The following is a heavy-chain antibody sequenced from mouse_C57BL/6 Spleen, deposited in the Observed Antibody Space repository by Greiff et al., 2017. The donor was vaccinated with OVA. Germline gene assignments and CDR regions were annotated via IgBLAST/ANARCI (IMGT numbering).Heavy chain of an antibody. CDR1: GYTFPSYW. V-gene: IGHV1-55*01. Sequence: QVQLQQPGAELVKPGASVKMSCKASGYTFPSYWITWVKQRPGQGLKWIGDIYPGSGSTNYNEKFKSKATLTVDTSSSTPYMQLSSLTSEDSAVYYCARDGNSYYFDYWGQGTTLTVSS. D-gene: IGHD2-1*01. CDR2: IYPGSGST. J-gene: IGHJ2*01. CDR3: ARDGNSYYFDY.